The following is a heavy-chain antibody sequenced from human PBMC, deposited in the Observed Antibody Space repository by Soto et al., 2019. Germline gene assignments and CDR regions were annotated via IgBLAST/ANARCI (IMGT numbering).Heavy chain of an antibody. J-gene: IGHJ4*02. V-gene: IGHV3-11*01. Sequence: GGSLRLSCAASGFTFSDYYMTWIRQAPGKGLEWVSHISSTGITTYYAASVKGRFTISRDNAKNSLYLQMNSLRAEDTAVYYCARDGRRIGEFQSDYWGQGILVTVSS. CDR1: GFTFSDYY. CDR2: ISSTGITT. CDR3: ARDGRRIGEFQSDY. D-gene: IGHD3-10*01.